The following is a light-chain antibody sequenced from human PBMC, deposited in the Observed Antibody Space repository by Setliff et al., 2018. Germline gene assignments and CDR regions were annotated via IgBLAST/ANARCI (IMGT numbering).Light chain of an antibody. Sequence: QPALTQPPSASGSPGQSVTISCTGTSGDIDPYNYVSWYQQHPGKAPKLLIYEVSKRPSGVPDRFSGSKSGNTASLTVSGLQAEDEAEYYFGSYEGSNNYVVGTGTKV. J-gene: IGLJ1*01. CDR1: SGDIDPYNY. CDR3: GSYEGSNNYV. V-gene: IGLV2-8*01. CDR2: EVS.